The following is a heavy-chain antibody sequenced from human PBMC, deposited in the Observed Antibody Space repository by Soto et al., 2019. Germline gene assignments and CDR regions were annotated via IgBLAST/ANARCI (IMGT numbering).Heavy chain of an antibody. CDR1: GGSISSTSFC. V-gene: IGHV4-39*01. CDR2: IYYNGAT. D-gene: IGHD3-22*01. Sequence: SETLSLTCTVSGGSISSTSFCWGWVRQPPGKGLEWIGTIYYNGATKQNPSLQSRLTISVDTSRNQFSLKLSSVTAADTAVYYCAKESRSSSDTSRPHWGQGTMVT. J-gene: IGHJ3*01. CDR3: AKESRSSSDTSRPH.